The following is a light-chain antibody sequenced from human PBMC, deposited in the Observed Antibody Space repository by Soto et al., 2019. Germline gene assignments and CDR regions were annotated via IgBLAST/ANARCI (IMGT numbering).Light chain of an antibody. Sequence: EIVFTQSPGTLSLSPGEIATFSCRASQTIDSNYLAWYRQRPGQSPTLLISGASSRATGIPDRFTGSGSGTDFTLTISRLEPDDFAVFYCLQYGNSPYTFGQGTRLEIK. V-gene: IGKV3-20*01. CDR2: GAS. CDR3: LQYGNSPYT. J-gene: IGKJ2*01. CDR1: QTIDSNY.